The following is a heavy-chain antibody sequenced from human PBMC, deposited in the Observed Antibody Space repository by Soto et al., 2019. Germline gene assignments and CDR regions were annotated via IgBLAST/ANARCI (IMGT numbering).Heavy chain of an antibody. CDR3: ATKYYYDSSGYYPYYFDY. D-gene: IGHD3-22*01. CDR1: GFTFSSYD. CDR2: IGTAGDT. J-gene: IGHJ4*02. V-gene: IGHV3-13*04. Sequence: GGSLKLSCSASGFTFSSYDMHWVRQGPGKGLEWVSAIGTAGDTNYAGSVKGRFTISRENSKNTLYLQMNSLRAEDTAVYYCATKYYYDSSGYYPYYFDYWGQGTLVTVSS.